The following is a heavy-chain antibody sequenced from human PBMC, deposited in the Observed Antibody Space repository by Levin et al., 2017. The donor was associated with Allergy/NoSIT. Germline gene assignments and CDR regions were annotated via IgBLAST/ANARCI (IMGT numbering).Heavy chain of an antibody. CDR3: ASHYGSGSHGWFDP. J-gene: IGHJ5*02. D-gene: IGHD3-10*01. V-gene: IGHV4-59*08. CDR1: GGSISSYY. CDR2: IYYSGST. Sequence: SETLSLTCTVSGGSISSYYWSWIRQPPGKGLEWIGYIYYSGSTNYNPSLKSRVTISVDTSKNQFSLKLSSVTAADTAVYYCASHYGSGSHGWFDPWGQGTLVTVSS.